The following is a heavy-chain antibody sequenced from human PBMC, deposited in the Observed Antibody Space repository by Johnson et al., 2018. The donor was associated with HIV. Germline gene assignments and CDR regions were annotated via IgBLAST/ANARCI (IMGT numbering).Heavy chain of an antibody. CDR1: GFTFSSYA. Sequence: QVQLVESGGGVVQPGRSLRLSCAASGFTFSSYAMHWVRQAPGKGLEWVAVISYDGSNKYYGDSVKGRFTISRDNSKNTVFLQMNSLRGDDTAVYSCARPRIEVLPAGAFDIWGPGTMVTVSS. J-gene: IGHJ3*02. CDR2: ISYDGSNK. V-gene: IGHV3-30*04. CDR3: ARPRIEVLPAGAFDI. D-gene: IGHD2-2*01.